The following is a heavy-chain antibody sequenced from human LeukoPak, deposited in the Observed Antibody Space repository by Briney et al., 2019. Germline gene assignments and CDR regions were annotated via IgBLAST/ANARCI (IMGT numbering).Heavy chain of an antibody. CDR1: GFTFSSYE. CDR2: ISSSGSTI. D-gene: IGHD1-14*01. J-gene: IGHJ4*02. CDR3: ARDHSTAREGSYFDY. V-gene: IGHV3-48*03. Sequence: PGGSLRLSCAASGFTFSSYEMNWVRQAPGKGLEWVSYISSSGSTIYYADSVKGRFTISRDNAKNSLYLQMNSLRAEDTAVYYCARDHSTAREGSYFDYWGQGTLVTVSS.